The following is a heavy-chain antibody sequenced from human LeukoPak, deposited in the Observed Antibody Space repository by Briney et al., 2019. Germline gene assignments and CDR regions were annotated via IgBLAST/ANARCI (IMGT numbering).Heavy chain of an antibody. Sequence: GSLRLSCAASGFTFGNYAMTWVRQAPGKGLEWVAVIWYDGSNKYYADSVKGRFTISRDNSKNTLYLQMNSLRAEDTAVYYCANGDYGDYWGQGTLVTVSS. CDR3: ANGDYGDY. CDR1: GFTFGNYA. V-gene: IGHV3-33*08. CDR2: IWYDGSNK. D-gene: IGHD4-17*01. J-gene: IGHJ4*02.